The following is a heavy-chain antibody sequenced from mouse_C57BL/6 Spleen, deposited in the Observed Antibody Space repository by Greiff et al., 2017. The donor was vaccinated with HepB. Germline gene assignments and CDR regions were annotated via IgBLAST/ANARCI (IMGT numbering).Heavy chain of an antibody. V-gene: IGHV1-15*01. Sequence: VQLQQSGAELVRPGASVTLSCKASGYTFTDYEMHWVKQTPVHGLEWIGAIDPETGGTAYNQKFKGKAILTADNSSSTAYMELRSLTSEDSAVYYCTSRRLRGIYWYFDVWGTGTTVTVSS. J-gene: IGHJ1*03. D-gene: IGHD2-4*01. CDR1: GYTFTDYE. CDR2: IDPETGGT. CDR3: TSRRLRGIYWYFDV.